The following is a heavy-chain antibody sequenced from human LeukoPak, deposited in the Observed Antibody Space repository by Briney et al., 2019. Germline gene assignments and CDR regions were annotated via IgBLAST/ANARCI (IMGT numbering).Heavy chain of an antibody. V-gene: IGHV1-69*05. J-gene: IGHJ4*02. CDR1: GGTFSSYA. Sequence: SVKVSCKASGGTFSSYAISWVRQAPGQGLEWMGGIIPIFGTANYAQKFQGRVTITTDESASTAYMELSSLRSEDTAVYYCARGGAITGEVDYWGQGTLATVSS. D-gene: IGHD7-27*01. CDR3: ARGGAITGEVDY. CDR2: IIPIFGTA.